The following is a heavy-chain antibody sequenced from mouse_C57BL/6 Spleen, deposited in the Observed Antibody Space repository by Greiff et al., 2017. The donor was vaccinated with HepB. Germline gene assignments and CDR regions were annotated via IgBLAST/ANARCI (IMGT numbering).Heavy chain of an antibody. D-gene: IGHD2-4*01. CDR2: INPNNGGT. CDR3: AREWYYDQGSPAMDY. V-gene: IGHV1-22*01. Sequence: EVQLQQSGPELVKPGASVKMSCKASGYTFTDYNMHWVKQSHGKSLEWIGYINPNNGGTSYNQKFKGKATLTVNKSSSTAYMELRSLTSEDSAVYYCAREWYYDQGSPAMDYWGQGTSVTVSS. CDR1: GYTFTDYN. J-gene: IGHJ4*01.